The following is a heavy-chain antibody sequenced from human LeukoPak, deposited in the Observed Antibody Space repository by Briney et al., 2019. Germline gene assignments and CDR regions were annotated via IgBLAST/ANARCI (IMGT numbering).Heavy chain of an antibody. D-gene: IGHD2-21*01. CDR2: ISGSGGST. CDR1: GFTFSSYA. V-gene: IGHV3-23*01. J-gene: IGHJ5*02. Sequence: GSLRLSCAASGFTFSSYAMSWVRQAPGKGLEWVSAISGSGGSTYYADSVKGRFTISRDNSKNTLYLQMNSLRAEDTAVYYCAKDKRGGEVIPPDPWGQGTLVTVSS. CDR3: AKDKRGGEVIPPDP.